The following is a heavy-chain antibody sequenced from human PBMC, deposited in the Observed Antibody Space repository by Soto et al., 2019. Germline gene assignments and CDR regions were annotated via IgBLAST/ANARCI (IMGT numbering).Heavy chain of an antibody. D-gene: IGHD5-12*01. Sequence: PGGSLRLSCAASGFTFSSYWMSWVRQAPGKGLEWVANIKQDGSEKYYVDSVKGRFTISRDNAKNSLYLQMNSLRAEDTAVYYCARDPNIVATMGSIYYYYGMEVWGQGTTVTVFS. CDR3: ARDPNIVATMGSIYYYYGMEV. CDR2: IKQDGSEK. V-gene: IGHV3-7*01. CDR1: GFTFSSYW. J-gene: IGHJ6*02.